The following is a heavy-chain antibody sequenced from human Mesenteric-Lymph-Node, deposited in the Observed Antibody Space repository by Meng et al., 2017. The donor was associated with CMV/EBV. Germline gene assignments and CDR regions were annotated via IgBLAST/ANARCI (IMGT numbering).Heavy chain of an antibody. V-gene: IGHV1-2*02. J-gene: IGHJ6*02. CDR2: INPNSGGT. CDR1: GYTFTGYY. D-gene: IGHD6-13*01. CDR3: ARDLLVGIAAAQSYYYYGMDV. Sequence: ASVKVSCKASGYTFTGYYVHWVRQAPGQGLEWMGWINPNSGGTNYAQKFQGRLTMTRDTSNSTAYMELSRLRSDDTAVYYCARDLLVGIAAAQSYYYYGMDVWGQGTTVTVSS.